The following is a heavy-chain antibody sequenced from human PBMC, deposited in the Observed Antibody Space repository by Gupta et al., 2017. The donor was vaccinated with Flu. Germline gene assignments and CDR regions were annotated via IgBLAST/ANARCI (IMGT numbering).Heavy chain of an antibody. V-gene: IGHV3-49*04. Sequence: EVQLVESGGGLVQPGRSLRLSCTASGFGFEAYAMNWVRQAPGKGLEWVGFIRGKADSGTTEYAASVQGRFTISRDDPKRTAYLQMNGLKTEDTAAYYCTRLFWNYEKDYFDYWGQGALVTVSS. D-gene: IGHD1-7*01. J-gene: IGHJ4*02. CDR2: IRGKADSGTT. CDR3: TRLFWNYEKDYFDY. CDR1: GFGFEAYA.